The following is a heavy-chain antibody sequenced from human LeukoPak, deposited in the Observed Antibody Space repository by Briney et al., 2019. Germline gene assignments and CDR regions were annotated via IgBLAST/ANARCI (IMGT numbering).Heavy chain of an antibody. Sequence: GGSLRLSCAASAFTFTNAWMSWVRQAPGKGLEWVSSISSSSSYIYYADSVKGRFTISRDNAKNSLYLQMNSLRAEDTAVYYCARDGQYDSSGYYHDYWGQGTLVTVSS. V-gene: IGHV3-21*01. CDR2: ISSSSSYI. D-gene: IGHD3-22*01. J-gene: IGHJ4*02. CDR3: ARDGQYDSSGYYHDY. CDR1: AFTFTNAW.